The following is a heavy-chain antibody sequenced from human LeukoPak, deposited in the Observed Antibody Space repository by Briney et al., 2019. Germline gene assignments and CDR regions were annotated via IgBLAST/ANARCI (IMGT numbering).Heavy chain of an antibody. D-gene: IGHD3-22*01. J-gene: IGHJ4*02. CDR2: IIPIFGTA. CDR3: ARPYYYDSSGYYYFDY. V-gene: IGHV1-69*01. CDR1: GGTFSSYA. Sequence: ASVKVSCEASGGTFSSYAISWVRQAPGQGLEWMGGIIPIFGTANYAQKFQGRVTITADESTSTAYMELSSLRSEDTAVYYCARPYYYDSSGYYYFDYWGQGTLVTVSS.